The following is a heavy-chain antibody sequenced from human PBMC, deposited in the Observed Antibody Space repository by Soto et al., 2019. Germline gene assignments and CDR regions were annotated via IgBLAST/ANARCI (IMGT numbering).Heavy chain of an antibody. Sequence: QSQTLSLTCAISGDSVSSNSAAWNWIRQSPSRGLEWLGRTYYRSKWYNDYAVSVKSRITINPDTSKNQFSLQLNSVTPEDTAVYYCARGGIVATITKGIAVAGTGYWYFDLWGRGTLVTVSS. CDR2: TYYRSKWYN. V-gene: IGHV6-1*01. D-gene: IGHD6-19*01. CDR1: GDSVSSNSAA. J-gene: IGHJ2*01. CDR3: ARGGIVATITKGIAVAGTGYWYFDL.